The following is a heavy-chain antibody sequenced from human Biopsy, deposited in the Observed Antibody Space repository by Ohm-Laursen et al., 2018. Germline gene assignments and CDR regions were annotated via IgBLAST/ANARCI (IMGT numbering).Heavy chain of an antibody. V-gene: IGHV1-18*01. Sequence: ASVKVSCKASGYTFINYGFSWVRQAPGQGLEWMGWINPYNGDTNYAQKLQGRVTMTTDTSTSTSYMELSSLTTEDTAIYYCARGPHSGSHSCFDYWGRGTLVTVSS. J-gene: IGHJ4*02. CDR3: ARGPHSGSHSCFDY. CDR2: INPYNGDT. D-gene: IGHD1-26*01. CDR1: GYTFINYG.